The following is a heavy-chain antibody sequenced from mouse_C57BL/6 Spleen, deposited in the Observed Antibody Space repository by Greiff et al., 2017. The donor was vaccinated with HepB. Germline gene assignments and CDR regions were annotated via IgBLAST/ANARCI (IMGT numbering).Heavy chain of an antibody. CDR1: GYSITSGYY. Sequence: EVKLQESGPGLVKPSQSLSLTCSVTGYSITSGYYWNWIRQFPGNKLEWMGYISYDGSNNYNPSLKNRISITRDTSKNQFFLKLNSVTTEDTATYYCARNYGSSAWFAYWGQGTLVTVSA. D-gene: IGHD1-1*01. CDR2: ISYDGSN. J-gene: IGHJ3*01. CDR3: ARNYGSSAWFAY. V-gene: IGHV3-6*01.